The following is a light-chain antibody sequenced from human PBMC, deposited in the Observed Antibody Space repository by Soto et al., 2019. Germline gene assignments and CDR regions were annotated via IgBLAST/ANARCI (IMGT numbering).Light chain of an antibody. J-gene: IGKJ2*01. CDR2: DAS. Sequence: GKSARPSYQASQSVSSNLAWYQQKPGQAPRLLIYDASNRATGIPARFSGSGSGTDGTRTICGLEPYEFALYICQQYGSSSYTFGLGTKV. V-gene: IGKV3-20*01. CDR1: QSVSSN. CDR3: QQYGSSSYT.